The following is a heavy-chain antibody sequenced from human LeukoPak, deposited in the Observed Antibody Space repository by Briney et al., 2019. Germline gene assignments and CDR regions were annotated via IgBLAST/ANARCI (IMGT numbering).Heavy chain of an antibody. Sequence: GESLKISCKGSGYSFTSYWIGWVRQMPGKGLEWMGIIYPGDSDTRYSPSFQSQVTISADKSISTAYLQWSSLKASDTAMYYCARLSGSRLGYYGSGSYYPPLYYYGMDVWGQGTTVTVSS. CDR1: GYSFTSYW. CDR2: IYPGDSDT. D-gene: IGHD3-10*01. CDR3: ARLSGSRLGYYGSGSYYPPLYYYGMDV. V-gene: IGHV5-51*01. J-gene: IGHJ6*02.